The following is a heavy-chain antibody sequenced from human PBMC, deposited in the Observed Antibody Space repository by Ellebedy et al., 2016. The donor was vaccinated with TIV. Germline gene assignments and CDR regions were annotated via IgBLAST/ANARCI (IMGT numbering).Heavy chain of an antibody. D-gene: IGHD5-24*01. CDR1: GGSISSSNYY. J-gene: IGHJ4*02. CDR2: IYYSGST. CDR3: AREYLGGHNWIIFDY. Sequence: MPSETLSLTCTVSGGSISSSNYYWGWIRQPPGKGLEWIGSIYYSGSTNYNPSLKSRVTISVDTSKNQFSLKLSSVTAADTAVYYCAREYLGGHNWIIFDYWGQGTLVTVSS. V-gene: IGHV4-39*07.